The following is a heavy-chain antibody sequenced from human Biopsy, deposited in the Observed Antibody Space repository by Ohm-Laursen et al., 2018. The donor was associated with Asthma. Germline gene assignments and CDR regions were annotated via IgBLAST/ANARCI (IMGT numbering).Heavy chain of an antibody. Sequence: SLRLSCSASGFSFADYAMFWVRQAPGKGPEWVSGISWNSGTIGYADSVKGRFTISRDNAKNSLYLQMNSLGPEDTAVYYCARDMGAGPNQPPSGSGSSHLYGMDVWGQGTTVTVSS. CDR3: ARDMGAGPNQPPSGSGSSHLYGMDV. V-gene: IGHV3-9*01. CDR2: ISWNSGTI. D-gene: IGHD3-10*01. CDR1: GFSFADYA. J-gene: IGHJ6*02.